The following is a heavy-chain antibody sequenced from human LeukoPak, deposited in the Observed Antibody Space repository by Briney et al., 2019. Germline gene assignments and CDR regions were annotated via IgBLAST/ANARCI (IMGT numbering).Heavy chain of an antibody. Sequence: GGSLRLSCATSGFTFSSYTMNWVRQAPGKGLEWVSSISSSSTYIYYAESVKGRFTISRDDAKNSLYLQMNSLRAEDTAVYYCAKAGSSWYDYYYMDVWGKGTTVTVSS. V-gene: IGHV3-21*04. CDR2: ISSSSTYI. D-gene: IGHD6-13*01. CDR1: GFTFSSYT. CDR3: AKAGSSWYDYYYMDV. J-gene: IGHJ6*03.